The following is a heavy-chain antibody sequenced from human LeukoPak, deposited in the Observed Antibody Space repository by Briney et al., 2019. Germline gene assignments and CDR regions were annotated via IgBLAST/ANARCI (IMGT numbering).Heavy chain of an antibody. J-gene: IGHJ4*02. CDR1: GGSIRSDVYY. CDR2: IYYSGST. Sequence: SETLSLTRTVSGGSIRSDVYYWCWIRQPPGKGLEWIGYIYYSGSTYYNPSLKSLVIIAVDTSKNQFSLKLSSVTAADTAVYYCAREPQVPPYYYDASVGFDYWGQGTLVTVSS. V-gene: IGHV4-30-4*08. D-gene: IGHD3-22*01. CDR3: AREPQVPPYYYDASVGFDY.